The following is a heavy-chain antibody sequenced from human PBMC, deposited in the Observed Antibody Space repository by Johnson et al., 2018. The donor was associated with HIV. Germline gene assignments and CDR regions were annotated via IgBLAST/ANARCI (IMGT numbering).Heavy chain of an antibody. J-gene: IGHJ3*02. D-gene: IGHD1-20*01. CDR2: VNPNGGSK. Sequence: QLVESGGGLAQPRWSPRLSCAASQFTFSSYYMNCVRQAPGNGLELVGQVNPNGGSKYPTDSGKDRFNTSRDNAKNTLHLQMNSLKTEDTAVYYCAKDSMGYNWNQFEAFDIWGQGTMVTVSS. V-gene: IGHV3-25*04. CDR1: QFTFSSYY. CDR3: AKDSMGYNWNQFEAFDI.